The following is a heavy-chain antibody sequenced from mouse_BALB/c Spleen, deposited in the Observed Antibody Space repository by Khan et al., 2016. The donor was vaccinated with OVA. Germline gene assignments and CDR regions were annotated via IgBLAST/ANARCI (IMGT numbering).Heavy chain of an antibody. CDR1: GYTFSSYW. CDR2: ILPGSNST. V-gene: IGHV1-9*01. CDR3: ARGNYYGSTSGFGY. D-gene: IGHD1-1*01. Sequence: QVQLKQSGAELMKPGASVKISCKATGYTFSSYWIDWVKQRPGHGLEWIGEILPGSNSTNYNERFKGKATITADTSSNKAYMQLSSLTSEDSAIYYCARGNYYGSTSGFGYWGQGTLVTVSA. J-gene: IGHJ3*01.